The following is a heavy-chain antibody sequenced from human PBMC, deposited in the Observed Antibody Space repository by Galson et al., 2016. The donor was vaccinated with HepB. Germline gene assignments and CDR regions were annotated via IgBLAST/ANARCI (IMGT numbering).Heavy chain of an antibody. D-gene: IGHD4-17*01. V-gene: IGHV3-48*04. CDR1: GFTFSAYS. CDR2: ISGSSGTI. CDR3: ARGRDYGDNFFDS. Sequence: SLRLSCAASGFTFSAYSLNWVRQAPGKGLERVSYISGSSGTIYYKDSVKGRCTISRDNAKNTLFLQMIGLRAEDTAVYYCARGRDYGDNFFDSWGQGTQVTVSS. J-gene: IGHJ4*02.